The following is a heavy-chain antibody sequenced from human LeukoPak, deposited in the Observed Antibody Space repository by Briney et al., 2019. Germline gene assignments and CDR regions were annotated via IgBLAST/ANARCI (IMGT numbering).Heavy chain of an antibody. Sequence: GGSLRLSCSASGFTFSSYAMHWVRQAPGKGLEYVSAISSNGGSTYYADSVKGRFTISRDNSKSTLFLQMNSLRAEDTAIYYCAKDREGLSSGYDLEYFDYWGQGTLVTVSS. CDR3: AKDREGLSSGYDLEYFDY. J-gene: IGHJ4*02. D-gene: IGHD5-12*01. V-gene: IGHV3-64*04. CDR1: GFTFSSYA. CDR2: ISSNGGST.